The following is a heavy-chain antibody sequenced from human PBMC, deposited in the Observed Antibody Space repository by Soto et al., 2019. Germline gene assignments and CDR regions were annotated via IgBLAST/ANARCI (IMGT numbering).Heavy chain of an antibody. CDR2: IRFDGTDE. V-gene: IGHV3-33*01. CDR1: KSIFTGFG. D-gene: IGHD2-15*01. J-gene: IGHJ5*02. Sequence: GGSLRLSCAASKSIFTGFGMHWVRQTPGKGLEWVAVIRFDGTDEHYADSVKGRFTISRDNSKNTLYLQMNSLRAEDTAVYYCARVPSPYCSGGSCYFGWFDPWGQGTLVTVSS. CDR3: ARVPSPYCSGGSCYFGWFDP.